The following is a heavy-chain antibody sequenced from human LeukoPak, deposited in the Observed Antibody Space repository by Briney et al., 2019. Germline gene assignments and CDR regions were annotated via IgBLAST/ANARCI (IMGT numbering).Heavy chain of an antibody. V-gene: IGHV1-24*01. CDR2: FDPEDGET. J-gene: IGHJ4*02. Sequence: ASVKVSCKVSVYTLSELSMHWVRQAPGEGREWMGGFDPEDGETIYAQKFQGRVTLTEDTSTDTAYMEVSSLRSEDTAVYYCATGYDFWSGYYVDTPGDYWGQGTLVSVSS. CDR3: ATGYDFWSGYYVDTPGDY. CDR1: VYTLSELS. D-gene: IGHD3-3*01.